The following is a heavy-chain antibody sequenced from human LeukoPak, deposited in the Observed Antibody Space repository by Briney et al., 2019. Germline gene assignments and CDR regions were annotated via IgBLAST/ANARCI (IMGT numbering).Heavy chain of an antibody. D-gene: IGHD1-26*01. J-gene: IGHJ3*02. V-gene: IGHV1-18*01. CDR3: ARDRRNKWDTEAFDI. CDR1: GYTFTSYG. CDR2: IRAYNGNT. Sequence: ASVTVSCKASGYTFTSYGISWVRQAPGQGLEWMGWIRAYNGNTNYAQKLQGRGTMTTDTSTSTAYMELRSLRSDDTAVYYCARDRRNKWDTEAFDIWGQGTMVTVSS.